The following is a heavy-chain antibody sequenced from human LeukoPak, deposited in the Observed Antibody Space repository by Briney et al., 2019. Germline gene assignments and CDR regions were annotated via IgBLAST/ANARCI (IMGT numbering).Heavy chain of an antibody. CDR3: AKADLYGDYVSAAFDS. V-gene: IGHV3-30*18. Sequence: VGSLRLSCAASGFTFSSYGMHWVRQAPGKGLEWVAVISYDGSNKYYAGSVKGRFTISRDNSKNTLYLQMNSLRGEDTAVYYCAKADLYGDYVSAAFDSWGQGTMVTVSS. J-gene: IGHJ3*02. CDR2: ISYDGSNK. CDR1: GFTFSSYG. D-gene: IGHD4-17*01.